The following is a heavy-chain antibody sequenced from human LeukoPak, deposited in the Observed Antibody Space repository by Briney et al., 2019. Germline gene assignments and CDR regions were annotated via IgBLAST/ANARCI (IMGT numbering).Heavy chain of an antibody. CDR3: ARDRLGDSSGYYSRWFDP. D-gene: IGHD3-22*01. J-gene: IGHJ5*02. Sequence: SVKVSCKASGGTFSSYAISWVRQAPGQGLEWMGGIIPIFGTANYAQKFQGRVTITTDESTSTAYMELSSLRSEDTVVYYCARDRLGDSSGYYSRWFDPWGQGTLVTVSS. CDR2: IIPIFGTA. V-gene: IGHV1-69*05. CDR1: GGTFSSYA.